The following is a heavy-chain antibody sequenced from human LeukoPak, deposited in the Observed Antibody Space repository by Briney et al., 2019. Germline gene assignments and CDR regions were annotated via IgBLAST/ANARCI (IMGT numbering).Heavy chain of an antibody. CDR1: GGSFSGYY. Sequence: SETLSLTCAVYGGSFSGYYWSWIRQPPGKGLEWIGEINHSGSINYNPSLKSRVTISVDTSKNQFSLKLSSVTAADTAVYYCATGSLWFGEYWFDPWGQGTLVTVSS. V-gene: IGHV4-34*01. D-gene: IGHD3-10*01. J-gene: IGHJ5*02. CDR3: ATGSLWFGEYWFDP. CDR2: INHSGSI.